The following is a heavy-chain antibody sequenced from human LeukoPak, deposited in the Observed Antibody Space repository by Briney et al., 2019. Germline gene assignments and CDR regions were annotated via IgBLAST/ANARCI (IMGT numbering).Heavy chain of an antibody. Sequence: QPGGSLRLSCAASGFTFSRFAVHWVRQAPGKGLEWVAVISYDGRDTHYADSVKGRFTISRDNSKNTMYLQMNSLRPEDTAVYYCAKDRVEIATYFFDYWGQGTLVTVSP. V-gene: IGHV3-30*04. CDR2: ISYDGRDT. J-gene: IGHJ4*02. CDR3: AKDRVEIATYFFDY. D-gene: IGHD5-12*01. CDR1: GFTFSRFA.